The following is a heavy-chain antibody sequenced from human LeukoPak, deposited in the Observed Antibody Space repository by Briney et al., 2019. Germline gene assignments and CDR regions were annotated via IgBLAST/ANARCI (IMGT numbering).Heavy chain of an antibody. Sequence: SETLSLTCTVSGGSINNYYWSWIRQPAGKGLEWIGLIYSSGSTSYNPSLKSRVTMSVDTSKKQFSLRLSSVTAADTAVYYCARGGVGATFGDFDYWGQGTLVTVSS. CDR1: GGSINNYY. CDR2: IYSSGST. V-gene: IGHV4-4*07. CDR3: ARGGVGATFGDFDY. J-gene: IGHJ4*02. D-gene: IGHD3-10*02.